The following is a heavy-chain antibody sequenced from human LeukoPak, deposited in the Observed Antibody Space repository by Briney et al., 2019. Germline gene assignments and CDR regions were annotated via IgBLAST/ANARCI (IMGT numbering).Heavy chain of an antibody. D-gene: IGHD1-26*01. V-gene: IGHV3-21*01. J-gene: IGHJ4*02. Sequence: PGGSLRLSCAASGFTFNSYNMNWVRQAPGKGLEWVSSISSSSSYIKYADSVMGRFTISRDNAKNSLYLQMNSLRGEDTAVYYCARVPYSGYHFDYWGQGTLVTVSS. CDR3: ARVPYSGYHFDY. CDR2: ISSSSSYI. CDR1: GFTFNSYN.